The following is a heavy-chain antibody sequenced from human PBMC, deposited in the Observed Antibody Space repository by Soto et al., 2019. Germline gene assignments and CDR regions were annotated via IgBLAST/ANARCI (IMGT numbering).Heavy chain of an antibody. CDR1: GFTFSSYS. V-gene: IGHV3-23*01. J-gene: IGHJ4*02. CDR2: ISGSGGST. Sequence: EVQLLESGGGLVQPGGSLRLSCAASGFTFSSYSMSWVRQAPGKGLEWVSSISGSGGSTYYADSVKGRFTISRDNSENTLYLQMNSLRAEDTAVYYCAKVFSSPRPGLGSFDSWGQGTLVTVSS. CDR3: AKVFSSPRPGLGSFDS. D-gene: IGHD2-2*01.